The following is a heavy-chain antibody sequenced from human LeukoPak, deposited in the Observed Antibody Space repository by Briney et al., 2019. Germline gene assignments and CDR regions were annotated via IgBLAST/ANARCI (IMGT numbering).Heavy chain of an antibody. CDR3: AKGPVAVAGSFDY. CDR1: GFTFSSYA. D-gene: IGHD6-19*01. J-gene: IGHJ4*02. V-gene: IGHV3-23*01. Sequence: GGSLRLSCAASGFTFSSYAMSWVRQAPGKGLEWVSAIRDSGGSTYYADSVKGRFTISRDNFKNTLYLQMNSLRAEDTAVYYCAKGPVAVAGSFDYWGQGTLVTVSS. CDR2: IRDSGGST.